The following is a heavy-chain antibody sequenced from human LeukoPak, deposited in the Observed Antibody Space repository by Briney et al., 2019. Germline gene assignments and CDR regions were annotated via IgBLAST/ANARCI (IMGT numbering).Heavy chain of an antibody. J-gene: IGHJ6*02. CDR3: ARDGQLVLYYYYGMDV. V-gene: IGHV1-18*01. D-gene: IGHD6-13*01. Sequence: ASVKVSCKASGYTFTSYGISWVRPAPGQGLEWMGWISAYNGNTNYAQKLQGRVTMTTDTSSSTAYMELRSLRSDDTAVYYCARDGQLVLYYYYGMDVWGQGTTVTVSS. CDR2: ISAYNGNT. CDR1: GYTFTSYG.